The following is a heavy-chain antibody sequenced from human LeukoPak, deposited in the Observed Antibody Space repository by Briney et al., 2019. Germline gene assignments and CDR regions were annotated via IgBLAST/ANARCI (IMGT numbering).Heavy chain of an antibody. CDR1: GGSISSGGYY. V-gene: IGHV4-31*03. CDR3: GRGDSSSWYYFDY. Sequence: PSETLSLTCTVSGGSISSGGYYWSWIRQHPGKGLEWIGYIYYSGSTYYNPSLKSRVTISVDTSKNQFSLKLSSVTAADTAVYYCGRGDSSSWYYFDYWGQGTLVTVSS. D-gene: IGHD6-13*01. CDR2: IYYSGST. J-gene: IGHJ4*02.